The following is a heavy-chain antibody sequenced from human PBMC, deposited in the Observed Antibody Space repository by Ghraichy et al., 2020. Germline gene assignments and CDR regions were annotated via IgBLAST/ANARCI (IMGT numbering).Heavy chain of an antibody. V-gene: IGHV3-23*01. Sequence: LSLTCAASGFTFGTYAMSWVRQAPGKGLQWISTISVNSDDTYYAESVKGRFTVSRDNSKSTLLLQMDSLRADDTAVYFCAKDLGQTGSYSTIWYDAFDVWGQGRWSASLQ. CDR3: AKDLGQTGSYSTIWYDAFDV. CDR1: GFTFGTYA. D-gene: IGHD6-13*01. J-gene: IGHJ3*01. CDR2: ISVNSDDT.